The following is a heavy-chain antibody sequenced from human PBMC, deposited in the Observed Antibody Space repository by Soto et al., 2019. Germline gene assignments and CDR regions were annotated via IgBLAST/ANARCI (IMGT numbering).Heavy chain of an antibody. Sequence: ASVKVSCKASGYTFTSYGISWVRQAPGQGLEWMGWISAYNGNTNYAQKLQGRVTMTTDTSTSTAYMELRSLRSDDTAVYYCARDETTMVRRDIGYWGQGTLVTSPQ. CDR1: GYTFTSYG. D-gene: IGHD3-10*01. J-gene: IGHJ4*02. CDR3: ARDETTMVRRDIGY. CDR2: ISAYNGNT. V-gene: IGHV1-18*01.